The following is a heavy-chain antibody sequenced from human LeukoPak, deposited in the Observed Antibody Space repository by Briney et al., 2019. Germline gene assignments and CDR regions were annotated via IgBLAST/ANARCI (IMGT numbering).Heavy chain of an antibody. CDR1: GFTFSSYA. Sequence: GGSLRLSCAVSGFTFSSYAMSWVRQAPGQGLERVSAISGSGGSTYYADSVKGRFTISRDNSKNTLYLQMNSLRAEDTAVYYCAKVDGITMIVVPTPNFDYWGQGTLVTVSS. CDR2: ISGSGGST. CDR3: AKVDGITMIVVPTPNFDY. D-gene: IGHD3-22*01. J-gene: IGHJ4*02. V-gene: IGHV3-23*01.